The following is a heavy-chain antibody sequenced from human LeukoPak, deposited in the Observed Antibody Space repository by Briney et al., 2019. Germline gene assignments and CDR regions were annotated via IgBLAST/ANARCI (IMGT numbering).Heavy chain of an antibody. CDR2: IYTSGST. Sequence: NPSETLSLTCTVSGGSISSGSYYWSWIRQPAGKGLEWIGRIYTSGSTNYNPSLKSRVTISVDTSKNQFSLKLSSVTAADTAVYYCARDAPYYYGSPIWGQGTMVTVSS. D-gene: IGHD3-10*01. CDR1: GGSISSGSYY. V-gene: IGHV4-61*02. J-gene: IGHJ3*02. CDR3: ARDAPYYYGSPI.